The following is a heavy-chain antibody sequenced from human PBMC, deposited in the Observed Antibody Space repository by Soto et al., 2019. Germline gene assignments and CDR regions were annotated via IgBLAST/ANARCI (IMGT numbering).Heavy chain of an antibody. CDR3: VSDSGYTGYDLQY. CDR1: GFPFSSYA. V-gene: IGHV3-48*02. CDR2: INSGSSTI. J-gene: IGHJ4*02. D-gene: IGHD5-12*01. Sequence: EVQLVESGGGLVQPGGSLRLSCAASGFPFSSYAMNWVRQAPGKGLEWVSYINSGSSTIYYADSAKGRFTISRDNAKNSLYRQMNSVRDEDTAVYFCVSDSGYTGYDLQYWGQGALVAVSS.